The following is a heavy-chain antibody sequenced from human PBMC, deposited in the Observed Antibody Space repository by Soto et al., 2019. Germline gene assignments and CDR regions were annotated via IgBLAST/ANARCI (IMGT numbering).Heavy chain of an antibody. Sequence: VQLVESGGRLVQPGRSLRLSCVGTGLNFDDFAMHWVRQAPGKGLEWVSGITWNSRVLAYADSVKGRFTISRDNARNSLHLQMDSLRDEDTALYYCAKGRYDFWSPYYFDSWGQGTLVTVSS. CDR3: AKGRYDFWSPYYFDS. J-gene: IGHJ4*02. D-gene: IGHD3-3*01. V-gene: IGHV3-9*01. CDR1: GLNFDDFA. CDR2: ITWNSRVL.